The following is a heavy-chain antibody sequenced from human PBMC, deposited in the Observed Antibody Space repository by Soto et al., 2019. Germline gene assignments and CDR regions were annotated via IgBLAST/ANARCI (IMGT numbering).Heavy chain of an antibody. CDR3: ATYCSGGSCYFPLFDY. CDR1: GGSVSSGSYY. CDR2: IYYSGST. V-gene: IGHV4-61*01. D-gene: IGHD2-15*01. J-gene: IGHJ4*02. Sequence: QVQLQESGPGLVKPSETLSLTCTVSGGSVSSGSYYWIWIRQPPGKGLEWIGYIYYSGSTNYTPSLKSRVTIAVDTSKNQFSLKLSSVTAADTAVYYCATYCSGGSCYFPLFDYWCQGTLVTVSS.